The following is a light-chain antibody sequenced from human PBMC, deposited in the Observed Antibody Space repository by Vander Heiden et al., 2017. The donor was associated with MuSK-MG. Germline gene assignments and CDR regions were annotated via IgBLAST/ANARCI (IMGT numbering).Light chain of an antibody. CDR2: YDS. CDR3: QVWETTSDHPDGV. Sequence: SYVLTQPPPVPVAPGKTARITCGGNNIGSKSVHWYQQKPGQAPVLVIFYDSDRPSGIPERFSGSASGNTATLTISRVEAGDEADDYCQVWETTSDHPDGVFGGGTRLTVL. V-gene: IGLV3-21*01. J-gene: IGLJ2*01. CDR1: NIGSKS.